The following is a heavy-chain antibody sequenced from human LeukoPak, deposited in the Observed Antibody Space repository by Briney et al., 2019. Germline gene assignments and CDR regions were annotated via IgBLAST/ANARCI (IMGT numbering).Heavy chain of an antibody. CDR3: ARGCVRCSSTSRSQRNWFDP. V-gene: IGHV1-8*01. Sequence: GASVKVSCKASGYTFTSYDINWVRQATGQGLEWMGWMNPNSGNTGYAQKFQGRVTMTRNTSISTAYMELSSLRSEDTAVYYCARGCVRCSSTSRSQRNWFDPWGQGTLVTVSS. CDR2: MNPNSGNT. D-gene: IGHD2-2*01. CDR1: GYTFTSYD. J-gene: IGHJ5*02.